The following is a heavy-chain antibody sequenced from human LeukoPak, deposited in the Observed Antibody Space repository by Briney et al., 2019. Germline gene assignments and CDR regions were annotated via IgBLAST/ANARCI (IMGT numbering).Heavy chain of an antibody. J-gene: IGHJ1*01. CDR1: GYTFTSYG. Sequence: ASVKVSCKASGYTFTSYGISWVRQAPGQGLEWMGWISAYNGNTNYAQKLQGRVTMTTDTSTSTAYVELRSLRSDDTAVYYCARALRADSSGRHWGQGTLVTVSS. V-gene: IGHV1-18*04. CDR2: ISAYNGNT. D-gene: IGHD6-19*01. CDR3: ARALRADSSGRH.